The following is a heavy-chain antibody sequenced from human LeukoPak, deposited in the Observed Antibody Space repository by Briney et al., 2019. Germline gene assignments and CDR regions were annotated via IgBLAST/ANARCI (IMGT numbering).Heavy chain of an antibody. D-gene: IGHD2-2*01. CDR3: ASSGRHCTSTSCQINY. CDR1: GFTFSSYE. V-gene: IGHV3-48*01. Sequence: GGSLRLSCAASGFTFSSYEMNWVRQAPGKGLEWVSYISTTSSTIYYADSVKGRFTISRDNAENSLYLQMNSLRAEDTAVYYCASSGRHCTSTSCQINYWGQGTLVTVSS. CDR2: ISTTSSTI. J-gene: IGHJ4*02.